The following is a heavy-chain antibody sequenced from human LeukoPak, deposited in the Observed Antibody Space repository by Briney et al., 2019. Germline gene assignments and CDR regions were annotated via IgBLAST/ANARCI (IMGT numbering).Heavy chain of an antibody. CDR2: IYYSGST. CDR1: GGSISSGDYY. D-gene: IGHD2-2*01. CDR3: ARARYCSSTSCHGGYYYGMDV. J-gene: IGHJ6*02. V-gene: IGHV4-30-4*01. Sequence: SETLSLTCTVSGGSISSGDYYWSWIRQPPGKGLGWIGYIYYSGSTYYNPSLKSRVTISVDTSKNQFSLKLSSVTAADTAVYYCARARYCSSTSCHGGYYYGMDVWGQGTTVTVSS.